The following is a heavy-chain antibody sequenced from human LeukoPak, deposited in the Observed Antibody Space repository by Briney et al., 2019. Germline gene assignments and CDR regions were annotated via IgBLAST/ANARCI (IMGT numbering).Heavy chain of an antibody. J-gene: IGHJ4*02. D-gene: IGHD3-10*02. CDR2: LRYDGSNR. CDR3: AKDVDLFGELYFDS. CDR1: EFTFTSYG. Sequence: TGGSLRLSCVASEFTFTSYGMHWVRQAPGKGREWVAFLRYDGSNRSYADSVKGRFTISRDNSKNTLYLQMNSLRAEDTAVYYCAKDVDLFGELYFDSWGQGTLVTVSS. V-gene: IGHV3-30*02.